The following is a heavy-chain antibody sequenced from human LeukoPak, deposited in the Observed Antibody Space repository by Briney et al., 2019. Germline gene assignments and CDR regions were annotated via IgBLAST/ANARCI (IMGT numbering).Heavy chain of an antibody. CDR2: ICTSGST. V-gene: IGHV4-4*07. J-gene: IGHJ4*02. CDR3: AKEGGYSYGYRIDY. D-gene: IGHD5-18*01. CDR1: GGSISSYY. Sequence: PSETLSLTCTVSGGSISSYYWSWIRQPAGKGLEWIGRICTSGSTNYNPSLKSRVTISVDKSKNQFSLKLSSVTAADTAVYYCAKEGGYSYGYRIDYWGQGTLVTVSS.